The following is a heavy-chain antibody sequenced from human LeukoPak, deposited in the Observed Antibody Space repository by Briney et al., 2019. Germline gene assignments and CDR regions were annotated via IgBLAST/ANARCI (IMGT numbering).Heavy chain of an antibody. CDR3: ARGSGNYWQVSFDY. V-gene: IGHV4-59*08. CDR2: TYYSGST. D-gene: IGHD1-26*01. Sequence: PSETLSLTRTVAGGSINSYYWSWIRQPPGKGVEWVGYTYYSGSTRYNPSLTSRVTISVDTSKNQFSLKPTSVTAADTAVYYCARGSGNYWQVSFDYWGQGTLVTVSS. J-gene: IGHJ4*02. CDR1: GGSINSYY.